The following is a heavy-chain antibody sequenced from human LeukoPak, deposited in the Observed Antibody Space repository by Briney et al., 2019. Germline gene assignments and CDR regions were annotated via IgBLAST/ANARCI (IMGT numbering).Heavy chain of an antibody. Sequence: ASVKVSCKASGYTFTGYYMHWVRQAPGQGLEWMGWINPNSGGTNYAQKFQGRVTMTRDTSISTAYMELSRLRSDDTAVYYCARVLVVPAAMAFDYWGQGTLVTVSS. CDR1: GYTFTGYY. D-gene: IGHD2-2*01. J-gene: IGHJ4*02. CDR2: INPNSGGT. CDR3: ARVLVVPAAMAFDY. V-gene: IGHV1-2*02.